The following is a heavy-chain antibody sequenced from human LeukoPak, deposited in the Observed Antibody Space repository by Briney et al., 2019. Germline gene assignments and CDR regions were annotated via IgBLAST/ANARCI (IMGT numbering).Heavy chain of an antibody. J-gene: IGHJ6*02. CDR2: ISSSGSAI. CDR3: ARAPTSYYYAMDV. V-gene: IGHV3-48*03. CDR1: GFTFSSYE. Sequence: PGGSLRLSCAASGFTFSSYEMIWVRQAPGKGLEWVSYISSSGSAIYYADSVKGRFTISRDNAKNSLHLQMNSLRAEDTAVYYCARAPTSYYYAMDVWGQGTTVTVSS.